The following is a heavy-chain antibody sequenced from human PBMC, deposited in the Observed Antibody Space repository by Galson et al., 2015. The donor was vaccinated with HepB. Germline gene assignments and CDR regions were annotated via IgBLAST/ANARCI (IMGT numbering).Heavy chain of an antibody. CDR1: GYTFTSYY. V-gene: IGHV1-46*03. J-gene: IGHJ4*02. CDR2: INPSGGST. CDR3: ARAYYYDSSGYYDYFDY. D-gene: IGHD3-22*01. Sequence: SVKVSCKASGYTFTSYYMHWVRQAPGQGLEWMGIINPSGGSTSYAQKFQGRVTMTRDTSTSTVYMELSSLRSEDTAVYYCARAYYYDSSGYYDYFDYWGQGTLVTVSS.